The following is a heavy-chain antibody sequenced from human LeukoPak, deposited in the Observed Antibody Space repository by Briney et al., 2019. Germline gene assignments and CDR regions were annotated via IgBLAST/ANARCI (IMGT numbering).Heavy chain of an antibody. Sequence: ASVKVSCKAAGYTFTRIGFNWVRQAAGQGLEGMGWISAYNGKTNYAQNLQGRVTMTTDTSTNTAYMELRSLRTEDTAVYYCVRGYIGSSLYFEYWGQGTLVTVSP. D-gene: IGHD1-26*01. CDR2: ISAYNGKT. V-gene: IGHV1-18*01. CDR1: GYTFTRIG. CDR3: VRGYIGSSLYFEY. J-gene: IGHJ4*02.